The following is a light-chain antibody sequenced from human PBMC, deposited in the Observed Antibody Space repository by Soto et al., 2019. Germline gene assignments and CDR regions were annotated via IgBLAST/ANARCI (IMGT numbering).Light chain of an antibody. CDR2: DAS. Sequence: EIVMTQSPATLSVSPGERVTLSCRASRTVGSKLAWYQQKPGQAPRLLISDASTRATSIPARLSRSGSGTHFPLTISILQSEDFEVYYCQQYSNWKTFGQGTKLEIK. J-gene: IGKJ2*01. CDR1: RTVGSK. CDR3: QQYSNWKT. V-gene: IGKV3-15*01.